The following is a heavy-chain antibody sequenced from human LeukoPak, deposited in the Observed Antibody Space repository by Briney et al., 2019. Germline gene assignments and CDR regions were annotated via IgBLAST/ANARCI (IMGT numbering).Heavy chain of an antibody. J-gene: IGHJ6*04. D-gene: IGHD3-10*01. V-gene: IGHV3-48*03. CDR1: GFTFSSYE. CDR2: SSSSGSTI. Sequence: GGSLRLSCAASGFTFSSYEMNWVRQAPGKGLEWVSYSSSSGSTIYYADSVKGRFTISRDNAKNSLYLQMNSLRAEDTAVYYCARAPLLWFGEYSYYYGMDVWGKGTTVTVSS. CDR3: ARAPLLWFGEYSYYYGMDV.